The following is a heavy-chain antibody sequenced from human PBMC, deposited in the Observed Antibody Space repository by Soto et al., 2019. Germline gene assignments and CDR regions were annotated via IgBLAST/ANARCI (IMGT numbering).Heavy chain of an antibody. Sequence: SQTLSLTCAIFGDSVSNNGATWNWIRQSPSRGLEWLGRAYYRSRWQYDYATSVRSRITIIPDTSKNQFSLQLTSVTPEDTAVYYCARDPPDFNSGFDSWGQGSLVTVSS. CDR2: AYYRSRWQY. D-gene: IGHD1-26*01. J-gene: IGHJ4*02. CDR1: GDSVSNNGAT. V-gene: IGHV6-1*01. CDR3: ARDPPDFNSGFDS.